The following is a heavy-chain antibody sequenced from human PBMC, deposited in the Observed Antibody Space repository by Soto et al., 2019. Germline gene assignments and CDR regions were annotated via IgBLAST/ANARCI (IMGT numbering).Heavy chain of an antibody. CDR2: INPKSGGT. CDR3: ARARVTGYSSSWHFDY. J-gene: IGHJ4*02. D-gene: IGHD6-13*01. CDR1: GDTFTANY. V-gene: IGHV1-2*02. Sequence: ASVKVSCKASGDTFTANYIHWVRQAPGQGFEWMGWINPKSGGTKYPQKFQGRVTMTRDTSLSTVYMTLTRLTSDDTAVYYCARARVTGYSSSWHFDYWGQGTLVTVSS.